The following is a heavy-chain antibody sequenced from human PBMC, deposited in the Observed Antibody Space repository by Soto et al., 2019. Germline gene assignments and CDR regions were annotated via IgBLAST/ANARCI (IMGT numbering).Heavy chain of an antibody. D-gene: IGHD3-16*01. J-gene: IGHJ4*02. V-gene: IGHV4-59*11. Sequence: SETLSLTCTVSGASMSSHYWTWLRQSPGKGLEWIGYISYSGSTYYNPSHKSRVTISADTSRNQFSLKLSAVISADTAMYYCARADPDASVGYWGQGTLVTVSS. CDR2: ISYSGST. CDR3: ARADPDASVGY. CDR1: GASMSSHY.